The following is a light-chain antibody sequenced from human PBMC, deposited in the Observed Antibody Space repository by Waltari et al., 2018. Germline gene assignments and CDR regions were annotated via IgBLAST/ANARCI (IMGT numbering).Light chain of an antibody. Sequence: CSASQSVGRSLAWYQQNPGQAPRLLIYDTASRATGTPGRFSGSGSGTDFSLAISSLEPEDFAVYFCQHYVNLPVTFGQGTKVEI. J-gene: IGKJ1*01. CDR1: QSVGRS. V-gene: IGKV3-20*01. CDR3: QHYVNLPVT. CDR2: DTA.